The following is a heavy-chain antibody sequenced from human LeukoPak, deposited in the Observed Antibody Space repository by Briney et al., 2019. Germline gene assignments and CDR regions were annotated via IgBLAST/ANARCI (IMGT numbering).Heavy chain of an antibody. CDR3: TRLRSDTTGGYYYFMDV. D-gene: IGHD1-1*01. V-gene: IGHV3-73*01. CDR1: DFTFSDSA. CDR2: IRSKANGYAT. J-gene: IGHJ6*03. Sequence: GGSLRLSCAASDFTFSDSAIHWVRQAPGKGLECVGRIRSKANGYATSYGASAKGRLTISRDDSKNTADLQMSDLRTEDTAVYYCTRLRSDTTGGYYYFMDVWGKGTTVIVSS.